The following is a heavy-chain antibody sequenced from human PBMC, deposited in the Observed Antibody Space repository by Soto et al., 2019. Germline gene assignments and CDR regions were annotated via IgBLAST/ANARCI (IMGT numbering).Heavy chain of an antibody. J-gene: IGHJ4*02. CDR1: GGSISSSSYY. CDR2: IYYSGST. V-gene: IGHV4-39*01. D-gene: IGHD3-10*01. CDR3: ARHGVWFGELSAYFDY. Sequence: SETLSLTCTVSGGSISSSSYYWGWIRQPPXKGLEWIGSIYYSGSTNYNPSLKSRVTISVDTSKNQFSLKLSSVTAADTAVYYCARHGVWFGELSAYFDYWGQGTLVTVSS.